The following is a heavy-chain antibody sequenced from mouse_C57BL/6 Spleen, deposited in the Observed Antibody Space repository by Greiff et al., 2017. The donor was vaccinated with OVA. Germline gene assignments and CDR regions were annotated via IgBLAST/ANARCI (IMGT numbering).Heavy chain of an antibody. D-gene: IGHD1-1*01. CDR3: AATVRLWYFDV. CDR2: ISDGGSYT. CDR1: GFTFSSYA. V-gene: IGHV5-4*01. Sequence: EVQGVESGGGLVKPGGSLKLSCAASGFTFSSYAMSWVRQTPEKRLEWVATISDGGSYTYYPDNVKGRFTISRDNAKNNLYLQMSHLKSEDTAMYYCAATVRLWYFDVWGTGTTVTVSS. J-gene: IGHJ1*03.